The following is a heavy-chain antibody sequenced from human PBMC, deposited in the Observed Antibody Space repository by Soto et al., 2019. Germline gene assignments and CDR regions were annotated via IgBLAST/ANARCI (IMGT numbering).Heavy chain of an antibody. Sequence: QVQLVESGGGVVQPGRSLRLSCAASGFTFSSYAMHWVRQAPGKGLEWVAVISYDGSNKYYADSVKGRFTISRDNSKNTLYLQMNSLRAEDTAVYYCAREGIVGATVDYWGQGTLVTVSS. CDR2: ISYDGSNK. CDR1: GFTFSSYA. V-gene: IGHV3-30-3*01. CDR3: AREGIVGATVDY. J-gene: IGHJ4*02. D-gene: IGHD1-26*01.